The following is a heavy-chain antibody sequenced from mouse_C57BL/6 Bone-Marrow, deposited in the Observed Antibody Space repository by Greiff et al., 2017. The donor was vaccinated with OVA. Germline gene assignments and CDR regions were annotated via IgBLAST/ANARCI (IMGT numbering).Heavy chain of an antibody. CDR1: GFSLSTFGMG. D-gene: IGHD2-4*01. Sequence: VKLMESGPGILQPSQTLSLTCSFSGFSLSTFGMGVGWIRQPSGKGLEWLAHIWWDDDKYYNQALKSRLTISKDTSKKQVFLKNANVDTADTATYDCSRIASRLIYYDYDGGFDDWGKGTTLTVSS. CDR2: IWWDDDK. J-gene: IGHJ2*01. CDR3: SRIASRLIYYDYDGGFDD. V-gene: IGHV8-8*01.